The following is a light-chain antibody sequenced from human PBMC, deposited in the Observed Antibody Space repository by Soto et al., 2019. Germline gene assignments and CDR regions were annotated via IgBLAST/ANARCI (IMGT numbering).Light chain of an antibody. CDR1: SSDVGGYNY. Sequence: QPVLTQPASVSGSPGQSITISCTGTSSDVGGYNYVSWYQQHPGKAPKLMIYDVSNRPSGVSNRFSGSKSGNTASLTISGLQAEDEADYYCSSYRSNRDVLFGGGTKVTVL. CDR2: DVS. V-gene: IGLV2-14*01. CDR3: SSYRSNRDVL. J-gene: IGLJ2*01.